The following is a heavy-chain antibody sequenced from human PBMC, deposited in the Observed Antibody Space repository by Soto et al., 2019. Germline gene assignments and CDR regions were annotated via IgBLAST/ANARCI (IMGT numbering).Heavy chain of an antibody. CDR2: ISSSSSTI. Sequence: GGSLRLSCAASGFTFSSYSMNWVRQAPGKGLEWVSYISSSSSTIYYADSVKGRFTISRDNAKNSLYLQMNSLRDEDTAVYYCARDLGRRYGSNRWGGFLPTNRGKDAFDYWGQGTLVTVSS. J-gene: IGHJ4*02. V-gene: IGHV3-48*02. CDR3: ARDLGRRYGSNRWGGFLPTNRGKDAFDY. CDR1: GFTFSSYS. D-gene: IGHD3-16*01.